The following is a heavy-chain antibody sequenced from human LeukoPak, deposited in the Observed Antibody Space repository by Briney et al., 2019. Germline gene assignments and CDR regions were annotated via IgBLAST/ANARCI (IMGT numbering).Heavy chain of an antibody. CDR3: ARDEYGSGSYYNALGY. D-gene: IGHD3-10*01. CDR2: IHYTGTT. J-gene: IGHJ4*02. Sequence: SETLSLTCIVSGGSINNHYWTWIRQTPGKGLEWIGDIHYTGTTKFNPSLKSRVTISVDTSKNQFSLELSSVTATDTAVYYCARDEYGSGSYYNALGYWGQGTLVTVSS. V-gene: IGHV4-59*11. CDR1: GGSINNHY.